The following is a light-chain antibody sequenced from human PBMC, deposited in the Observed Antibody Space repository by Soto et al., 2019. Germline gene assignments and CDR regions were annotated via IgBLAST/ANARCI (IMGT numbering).Light chain of an antibody. CDR3: SSYTSSSTPYV. J-gene: IGLJ1*01. V-gene: IGLV2-14*02. CDR1: SSDVGSYNL. Sequence: QSVLTQPDSVSGSPGQSITISCTGTSSDVGSYNLVCWYQQHPGKAPNLMIYDVSNRPTGVSNRFSGSKSGNTASLTISGLQAEDEADYYCSSYTSSSTPYVFGTGTKVTVL. CDR2: DVS.